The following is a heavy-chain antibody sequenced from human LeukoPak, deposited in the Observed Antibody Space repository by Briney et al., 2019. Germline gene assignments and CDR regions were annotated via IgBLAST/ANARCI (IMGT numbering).Heavy chain of an antibody. Sequence: SETLSLTCAVYGGSFSGYYWSWIRQPPGKGLEWIGEINHSGSTYYNPSLKSRVTISVDTSKNQFSLKLSSVTAADTAVYYCAREGAYGDYLPIDYWGQGTLVTVSS. D-gene: IGHD4-17*01. CDR3: AREGAYGDYLPIDY. V-gene: IGHV4-34*01. CDR2: INHSGST. J-gene: IGHJ4*02. CDR1: GGSFSGYY.